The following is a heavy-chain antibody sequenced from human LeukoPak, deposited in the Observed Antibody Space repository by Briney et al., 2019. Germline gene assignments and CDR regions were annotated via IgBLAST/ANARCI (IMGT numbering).Heavy chain of an antibody. D-gene: IGHD3-22*01. CDR2: IYYSGST. CDR1: GGSISSYY. CDR3: ARATDSSGYYYGAGNFEDYYFDY. V-gene: IGHV4-59*01. Sequence: SETLSLTCTVSGGSISSYYWSWIRQPPGKGLEWIGYIYYSGSTNYNPSLKSRVTISVDTSKNQFSLKLSSVTAADTAVYYCARATDSSGYYYGAGNFEDYYFDYWGQGTLVTVSS. J-gene: IGHJ4*02.